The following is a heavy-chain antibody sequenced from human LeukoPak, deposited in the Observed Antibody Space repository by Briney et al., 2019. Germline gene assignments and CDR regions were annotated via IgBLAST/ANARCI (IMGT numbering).Heavy chain of an antibody. CDR2: IIHSGST. CDR1: GGSISSSSYY. CDR3: ARGKSYCGGDCYPSRQYYYYDMDV. V-gene: IGHV4-39*07. D-gene: IGHD2-21*02. Sequence: SETLSLTCTVSGGSISSSSYYWSWIRQPPGKGLEWIGEIIHSGSTNYNPSLKSRVTISVDTSKNQFSLKLSSVTAADTAVYYCARGKSYCGGDCYPSRQYYYYDMDVWGQGTTVTVSS. J-gene: IGHJ6*02.